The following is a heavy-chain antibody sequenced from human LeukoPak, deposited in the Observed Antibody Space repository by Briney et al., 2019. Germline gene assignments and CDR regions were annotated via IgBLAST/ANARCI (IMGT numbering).Heavy chain of an antibody. J-gene: IGHJ4*02. CDR3: ATSHDSAGND. CDR2: IRHDGNAK. D-gene: IGHD2-15*01. Sequence: GGSLRLSCAASGFAFSDFLMSWVRQAPGKGLEWVANIRHDGNAKNYVPSVRGRFTISRDNAKNSLYLQMNSLAVEDTAVYYCATSHDSAGNDWGQGTLVTVSS. V-gene: IGHV3-7*01. CDR1: GFAFSDFL.